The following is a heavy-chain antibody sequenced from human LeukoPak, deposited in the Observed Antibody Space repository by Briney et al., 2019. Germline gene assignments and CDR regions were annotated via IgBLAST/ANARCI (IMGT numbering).Heavy chain of an antibody. CDR3: AKASAYCGGDCYCFDY. D-gene: IGHD2-21*02. V-gene: IGHV3-30*18. J-gene: IGHJ4*02. CDR1: GFTFSSSG. CDR2: ISYDGSNK. Sequence: DPGGSLRLSCAASGFTFSSSGMHWVRQAPGKGLEWVAVISYDGSNKYYADSVKGRFTISRDNSKNTLYLQINSLRAEDTAVYYCAKASAYCGGDCYCFDYWGQGTLVTVSS.